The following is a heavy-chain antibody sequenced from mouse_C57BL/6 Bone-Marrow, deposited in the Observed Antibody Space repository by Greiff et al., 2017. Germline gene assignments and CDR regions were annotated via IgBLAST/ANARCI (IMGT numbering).Heavy chain of an antibody. D-gene: IGHD2-3*01. CDR2: IDPSDSYT. Sequence: QVQLQQPGAELVMPGASVKLSCKASGYTFTSYWMHWVKQRPGQGLEWIGEIDPSDSYTNYNQKFKGKSTLTVDKSSSTAYMQLSSLTSEDSAVYCCARGEGYDGYPGDYFDYWGQGTTRTVSS. CDR1: GYTFTSYW. CDR3: ARGEGYDGYPGDYFDY. J-gene: IGHJ2*01. V-gene: IGHV1-69*01.